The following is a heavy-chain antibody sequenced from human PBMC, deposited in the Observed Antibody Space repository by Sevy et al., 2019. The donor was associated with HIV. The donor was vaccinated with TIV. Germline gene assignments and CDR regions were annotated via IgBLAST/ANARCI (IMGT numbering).Heavy chain of an antibody. CDR1: GFTFSANW. CDR3: AHETFGRFES. CDR2: IKADGSDK. J-gene: IGHJ4*02. D-gene: IGHD3-16*01. Sequence: GGSLRLSCAASGFTFSANWMNWVRQAPGKGLEWVANIKADGSDKHYVDSVEGRFTISRDNAKKLLFLQMNSLRVEDTVVYYCAHETFGRFESWGQGTLVTVSS. V-gene: IGHV3-7*01.